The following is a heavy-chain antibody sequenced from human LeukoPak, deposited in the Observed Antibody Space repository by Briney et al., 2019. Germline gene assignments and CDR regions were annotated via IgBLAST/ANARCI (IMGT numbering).Heavy chain of an antibody. J-gene: IGHJ6*02. D-gene: IGHD3-10*01. CDR3: ARSYPYLLERGPGTAGMTG. CDR1: GYTFTGYY. Sequence: ASVKVSCKASGYTFTGYYMHWVRQAPGQGLEWMGWINPNSGGTNYAQKCQGRVTMTRDTSISTAYTELSRLRSDDTAVYYFARSYPYLLERGPGTAGMTGGGQGPTPTVS. CDR2: INPNSGGT. V-gene: IGHV1-2*02.